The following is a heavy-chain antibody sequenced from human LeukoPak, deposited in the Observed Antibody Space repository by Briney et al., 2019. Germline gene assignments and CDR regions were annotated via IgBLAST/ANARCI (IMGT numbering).Heavy chain of an antibody. V-gene: IGHV4-39*07. J-gene: IGHJ6*03. CDR1: GGSISSSSYY. D-gene: IGHD3-3*01. CDR3: ARDRYYDFWSGYAYSNYYYYYMDV. CDR2: IYYSGST. Sequence: PSETLSLTCTVSGGSISSSSYYWGWIRQPPGKGLEWIGSIYYSGSTYYNPSLKSRVTISVDTSKNQFSLKLSSVTAADTAVYYCARDRYYDFWSGYAYSNYYYYYMDVWGKGTTVTVSS.